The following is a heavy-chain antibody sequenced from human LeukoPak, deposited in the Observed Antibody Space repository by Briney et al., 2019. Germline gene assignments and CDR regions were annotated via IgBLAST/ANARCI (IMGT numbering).Heavy chain of an antibody. V-gene: IGHV3-7*01. Sequence: PGGSLRLSCAASGFTFSLYWISWVRQAPGKGLEWVANIKQDGSKKEYVDSVKGRFTISRDNAKKSLYLQMDSLRAEDTAVYYCVRDNPRCCGVVPVNIDDFWGQGTLVTVSS. CDR1: GFTFSLYW. D-gene: IGHD2-15*01. CDR2: IKQDGSKK. CDR3: VRDNPRCCGVVPVNIDDF. J-gene: IGHJ4*02.